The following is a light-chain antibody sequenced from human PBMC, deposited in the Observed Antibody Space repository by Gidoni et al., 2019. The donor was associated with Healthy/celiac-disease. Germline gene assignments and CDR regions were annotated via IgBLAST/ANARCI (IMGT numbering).Light chain of an antibody. V-gene: IGKV3-20*01. Sequence: EIVLTQSPGTLSLSPGERATLSCRASQSVSSSYLAWYPQKPGQAPRLLIYGASSRATGIPDRFSGSGSGTDFTLTISRLEPEDFAVYYCQLYGSSPLALTFGGGTKVEIK. CDR1: QSVSSSY. CDR2: GAS. CDR3: QLYGSSPLALT. J-gene: IGKJ4*01.